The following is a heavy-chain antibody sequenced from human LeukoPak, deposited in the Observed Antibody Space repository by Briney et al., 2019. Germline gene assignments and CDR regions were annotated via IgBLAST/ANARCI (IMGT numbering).Heavy chain of an antibody. CDR2: ISGSGGST. Sequence: GGSLRLSCAASGFTFSRDWMHWVRQAPGKGLEWVSAISGSGGSTYYADSVKGRFTISRDNSKNTLYLQMNSLRAEDTAVYYCAKLETRRGLDYWGQGTLVTVSS. J-gene: IGHJ4*02. CDR3: AKLETRRGLDY. CDR1: GFTFSRDW. V-gene: IGHV3-23*01. D-gene: IGHD3-10*01.